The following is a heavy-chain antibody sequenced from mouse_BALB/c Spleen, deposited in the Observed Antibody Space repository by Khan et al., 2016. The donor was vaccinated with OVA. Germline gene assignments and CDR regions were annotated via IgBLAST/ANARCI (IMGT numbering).Heavy chain of an antibody. D-gene: IGHD3-1*01. CDR3: AGRGAGRATWGDLDY. V-gene: IGHV1-63*02. Sequence: VELVESGAELVRPGTSVKMSCKAAGYTFTNYWIGWVKQRPGHGLEWIGDTFPGGGSTNYNEKFKGKATLTADTSSSPAYMQLSGLTSEDSAIYYWAGRGAGRATWGDLDYWGQGTTLTVSS. CDR2: TFPGGGST. J-gene: IGHJ2*01. CDR1: GYTFTNYW.